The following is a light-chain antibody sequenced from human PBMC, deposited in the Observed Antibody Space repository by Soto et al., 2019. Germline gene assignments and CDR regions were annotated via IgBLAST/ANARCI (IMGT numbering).Light chain of an antibody. J-gene: IGKJ2*01. CDR3: PQLNSYPVT. CDR2: AAS. V-gene: IGKV1-9*01. CDR1: QGISSY. Sequence: IQLTQSPSSLSASVGDRVTITCRASQGISSYLAWYQQKPGKAPKLLIYAASTLQSGVPSRFSGSVSGTDFTLTISSLQSEDFATYYCPQLNSYPVTFGQGTKLEIK.